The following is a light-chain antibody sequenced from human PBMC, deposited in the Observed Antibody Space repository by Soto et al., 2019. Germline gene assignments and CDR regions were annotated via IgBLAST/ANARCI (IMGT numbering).Light chain of an antibody. CDR1: QDISIY. CDR2: DAT. J-gene: IGKJ2*01. V-gene: IGKV1-33*01. Sequence: DIQMTQSPSSLSAFVGVRVTITCRASQDISIYLNWFQQKPGKAPKLLIYDATNLEKGVPSRFTGSGSGTDFTLTINSLQPDEIATYYCQQYNVVPPTFGQGTRLEI. CDR3: QQYNVVPPT.